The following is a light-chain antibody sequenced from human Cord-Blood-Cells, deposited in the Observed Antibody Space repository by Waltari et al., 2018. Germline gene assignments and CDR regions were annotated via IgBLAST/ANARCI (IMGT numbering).Light chain of an antibody. J-gene: IGKJ2*01. CDR2: LGS. CDR3: MQALQTPYT. V-gene: IGKV2-28*01. Sequence: DIVMTQSPLSLPVTPGEPASISCRPSQSLLHSNGYNYLDWYLQKPGQSPQLLIYLGSNRASGVPDRFSGSGSGTDFTLKISRVEAEDVEVYYCMQALQTPYTFGQGTKLEIK. CDR1: QSLLHSNGYNY.